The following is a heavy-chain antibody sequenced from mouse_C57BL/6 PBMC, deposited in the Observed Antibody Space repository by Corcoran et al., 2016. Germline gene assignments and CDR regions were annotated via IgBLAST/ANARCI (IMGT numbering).Heavy chain of an antibody. CDR2: INPNNGGT. CDR1: GYTFTDYY. CDR3: ARDAYSNYGPY. D-gene: IGHD2-5*01. V-gene: IGHV1-26*01. J-gene: IGHJ2*01. Sequence: EVQLQQSGPELVKPGASVKISCKASGYTFTDYYMNWVKQSHGKSLEWIGDINPNNGGTSYNQKFKGKATLTVDKSSSTAYMELRSLTSEDSAVYYCARDAYSNYGPYWGQGTTLTVSS.